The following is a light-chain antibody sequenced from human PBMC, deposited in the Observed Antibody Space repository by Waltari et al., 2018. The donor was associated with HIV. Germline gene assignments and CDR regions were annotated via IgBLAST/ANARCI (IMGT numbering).Light chain of an antibody. Sequence: SYEVTQPPSVSVSPGQTASITCSGHKLGNKYTALYQQKPGQSPVLVIYEDNKRRSGTPERCSGSNSGDTATLTISGTQSMDESDYYCQAWDSSTVVFGGGTRLTVL. J-gene: IGLJ2*01. CDR1: KLGNKY. CDR3: QAWDSSTVV. CDR2: EDN. V-gene: IGLV3-1*01.